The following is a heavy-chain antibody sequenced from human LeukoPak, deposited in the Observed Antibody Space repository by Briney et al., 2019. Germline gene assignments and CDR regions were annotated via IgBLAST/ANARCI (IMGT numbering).Heavy chain of an antibody. J-gene: IGHJ4*02. CDR2: INPNSGGT. CDR1: GYTFTGYY. D-gene: IGHD3-10*01. V-gene: IGHV1-2*02. Sequence: ASVKVSCKASGYTFTGYYMHWVRQALGQGLEWMGWINPNSGGTNYAQKFQGRVTITRDTSISTAYMELSRLRSDDTAVYYCARDRRYYYGSGREDYWGQGTLVTVSS. CDR3: ARDRRYYYGSGREDY.